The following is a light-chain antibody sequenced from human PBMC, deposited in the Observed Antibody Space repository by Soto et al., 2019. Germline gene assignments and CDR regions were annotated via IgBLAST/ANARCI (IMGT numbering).Light chain of an antibody. CDR2: GAS. CDR1: QSVSSN. Sequence: EIVMTQSPATLSVSPGERATLSCRASQSVSSNLAWYQQKPGQAPRLLIYGASTRATGIPARFSGSGSGTEFTLTISSLQSGDFAIYYGQQYNNRETFGQGTKVDIK. CDR3: QQYNNRET. J-gene: IGKJ1*01. V-gene: IGKV3-15*01.